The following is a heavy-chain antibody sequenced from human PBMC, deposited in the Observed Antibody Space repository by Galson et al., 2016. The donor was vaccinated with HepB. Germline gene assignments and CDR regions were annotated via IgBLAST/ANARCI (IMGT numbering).Heavy chain of an antibody. Sequence: SETLSLTCTVSGGSVNFDSYYWGWVRQPPGKGLECIGTRHFSGTVYYNPSLMSRVTISVDTSKNQLPLKVNSVTAADTGVYYCARGSDYAKIGDLWCRGTTVTVSS. J-gene: IGHJ6*02. CDR1: GGSVNFDSYY. V-gene: IGHV4-39*01. CDR3: ARGSDYAKIGDL. D-gene: IGHD4-17*01. CDR2: RHFSGTV.